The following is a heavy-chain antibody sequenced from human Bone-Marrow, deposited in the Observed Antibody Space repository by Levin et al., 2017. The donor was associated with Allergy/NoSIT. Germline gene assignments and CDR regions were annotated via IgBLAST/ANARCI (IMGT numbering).Heavy chain of an antibody. CDR2: IYSGGTT. D-gene: IGHD3-22*01. J-gene: IGHJ4*02. V-gene: IGHV3-53*01. CDR1: GFTVSSNY. CDR3: ARGKGKNYYDSSGNFDY. Sequence: QSGGSLRLSCAASGFTVSSNYITWVRQAPGKGLEWVSVIYSGGTTYSADSVKGRFTISRDNSKNTLYLQMNSLRVEDTAVYYCARGKGKNYYDSSGNFDYWGQGTLVTVSS.